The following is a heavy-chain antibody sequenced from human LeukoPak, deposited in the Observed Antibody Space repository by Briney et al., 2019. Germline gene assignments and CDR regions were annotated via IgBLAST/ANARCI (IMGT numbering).Heavy chain of an antibody. J-gene: IGHJ4*02. D-gene: IGHD3-10*01. CDR3: ARASTLTYYYGSGSFDY. CDR2: INHSGST. V-gene: IGHV4-34*01. Sequence: SETLSLTCAVYGGSFSGYYWSWIRQPPGKGLEWIGEINHSGSTNYNPSLKSRVTISVDTSKNQFSLKLSSVTAADTAVYYCARASTLTYYYGSGSFDYWGQGTPVTVSS. CDR1: GGSFSGYY.